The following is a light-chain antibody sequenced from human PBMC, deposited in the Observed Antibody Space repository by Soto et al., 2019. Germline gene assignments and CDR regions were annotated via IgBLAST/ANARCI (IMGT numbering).Light chain of an antibody. J-gene: IGLJ1*01. Sequence: QSALTQPASVSGSPGQSITISCTGTTSDVGSYSLVSWYQQHPGKAPKLMIYEGTKRASGVSNRFSGSKSRNTASLTISGLHAEDEADYYCCSYAGSATYVFGTGTKLTVL. V-gene: IGLV2-23*01. CDR3: CSYAGSATYV. CDR1: TSDVGSYSL. CDR2: EGT.